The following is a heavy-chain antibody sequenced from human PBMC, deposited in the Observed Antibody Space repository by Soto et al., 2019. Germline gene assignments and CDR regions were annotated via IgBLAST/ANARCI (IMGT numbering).Heavy chain of an antibody. CDR2: IDWDDDK. Sequence: KSGPTLVNPTQTLTLTCTFSGFSLSTIGMCVSWIRQRPGKALERLALIDWDDDKYYSTSLKTRLTISKDTSKNQVVLTMTNMDPVDTATYYCARILVVPPAGDYYYYGMDVWGQGTTVTVSS. J-gene: IGHJ6*02. V-gene: IGHV2-70*01. D-gene: IGHD2-2*01. CDR3: ARILVVPPAGDYYYYGMDV. CDR1: GFSLSTIGMC.